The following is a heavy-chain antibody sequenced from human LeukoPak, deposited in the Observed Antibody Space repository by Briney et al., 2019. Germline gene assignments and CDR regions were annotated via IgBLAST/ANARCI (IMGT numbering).Heavy chain of an antibody. D-gene: IGHD2-2*01. Sequence: SETLSLTCTVSGGSIRSYWSWIRQPAGKGLEWIGRIYGSGSTDYNPSLKSRVTMSIDTSKNQFSLNLISVTAADTAVYYCASEVVLPLKNYYYMDVWGKGTTVTVSS. J-gene: IGHJ6*03. CDR1: GGSIRSY. V-gene: IGHV4-4*07. CDR3: ASEVVLPLKNYYYMDV. CDR2: IYGSGST.